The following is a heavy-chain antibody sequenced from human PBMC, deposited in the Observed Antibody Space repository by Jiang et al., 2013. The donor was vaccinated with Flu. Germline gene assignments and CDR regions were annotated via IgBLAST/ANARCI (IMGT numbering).Heavy chain of an antibody. CDR3: ATLRGSSYDTYLADS. D-gene: IGHD3-3*01. J-gene: IGHJ4*02. CDR2: IRFDGSNG. V-gene: IGHV3-30*02. Sequence: VQLLESGGGVVQPGGSLRLSCAASGFSFNYYAMYWVRQPPGKGLEWVASIRFDGSNGVYSDSVKGRFTISRDNSKNTLFLQMNSLRPDDTSVYYCATLRGSSYDTYLADSWGRGTLVIVSS. CDR1: GFSFNYYA.